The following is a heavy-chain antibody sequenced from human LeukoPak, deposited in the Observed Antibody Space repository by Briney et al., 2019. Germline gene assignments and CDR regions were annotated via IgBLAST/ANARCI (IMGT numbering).Heavy chain of an antibody. CDR2: IFHSGIT. CDR1: GGSISSAGYS. J-gene: IGHJ6*03. D-gene: IGHD2-2*01. Sequence: SESLSLTCAVSGGSISSAGYSWGWIRQPPGKGLEWIGYIFHSGITYFNPSLKSRVTISPDRSKNQFSLKLSSVTAADTAVYYCASGVVVPAAFMDVWGKGTTVTVSS. V-gene: IGHV4-30-2*01. CDR3: ASGVVVPAAFMDV.